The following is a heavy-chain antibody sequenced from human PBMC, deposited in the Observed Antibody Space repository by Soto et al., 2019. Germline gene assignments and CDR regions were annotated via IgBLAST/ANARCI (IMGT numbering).Heavy chain of an antibody. CDR3: ARAHRGRGYSSSSPWFDP. J-gene: IGHJ5*02. V-gene: IGHV6-1*01. D-gene: IGHD6-6*01. Sequence: PSQTLSLTCAISGDSVSSNSAAWNWIRQSPSRGLEWLGRTYCRSKWYNDYAVSVKSRITINPDTSKNQFSLQLNSVTPEDTAVYYCARAHRGRGYSSSSPWFDPWGQGTLVTVSS. CDR1: GDSVSSNSAA. CDR2: TYCRSKWYN.